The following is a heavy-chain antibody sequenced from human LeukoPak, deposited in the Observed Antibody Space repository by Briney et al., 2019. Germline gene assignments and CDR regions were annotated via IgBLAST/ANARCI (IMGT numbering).Heavy chain of an antibody. V-gene: IGHV4-39*07. J-gene: IGHJ3*01. CDR1: GDSINSKSYY. CDR3: ARDRLSLGAFDP. Sequence: PSETLSLTCTVSGDSINSKSYYWAWIRQPPGKGLEWIGSIYHSESIYYNPSLKSRVTISLDTCKNQFSLRLNSMTAADTAVYYCARDRLSLGAFDPWGQGTTVTVSS. D-gene: IGHD7-27*01. CDR2: IYHSESI.